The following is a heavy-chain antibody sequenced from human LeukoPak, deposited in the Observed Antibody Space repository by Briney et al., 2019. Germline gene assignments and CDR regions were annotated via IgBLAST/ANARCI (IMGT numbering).Heavy chain of an antibody. V-gene: IGHV3-23*01. CDR1: GFTFSTYA. J-gene: IGHJ4*02. Sequence: GGSLRLFCAVSGFTFSTYAMSWVRQAPGKGLDWVSGISGSGARTYYADSVKGRFTISRDNSKNTLYLQMNSLRAEDTAVYYCARTSSGSYYGYWGQGTLVTVSS. CDR3: ARTSSGSYYGY. D-gene: IGHD1-26*01. CDR2: ISGSGART.